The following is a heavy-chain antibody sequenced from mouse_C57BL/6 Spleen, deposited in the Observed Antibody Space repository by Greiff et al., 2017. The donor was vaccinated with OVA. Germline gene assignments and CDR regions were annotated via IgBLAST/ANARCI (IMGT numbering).Heavy chain of an antibody. CDR2: INYDGSST. V-gene: IGHV5-16*01. Sequence: EVKVVESEGGLVQPGSSMTLSCTASGFTFSDYYMAWVRQVPEKGLEWVANINYDGSSTYYLDSLKSRFIISRDNAKNILYLQMSSLKSEDTATYYCARAEYYGSRYYFDYWGQGTTLTVSS. J-gene: IGHJ2*01. D-gene: IGHD1-1*01. CDR3: ARAEYYGSRYYFDY. CDR1: GFTFSDYY.